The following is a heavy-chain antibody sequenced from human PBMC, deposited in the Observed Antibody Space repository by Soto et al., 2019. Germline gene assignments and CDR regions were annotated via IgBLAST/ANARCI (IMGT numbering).Heavy chain of an antibody. CDR1: GFTFSNYW. D-gene: IGHD3-10*01. Sequence: PGGSLRLSCAASGFTFSNYWMTWVRQAPGKGLEWVANIIQEGNEKYYVDSVKGRFTISRDNAKDSLYLQMNSLRAEDTAVYYCARVRQLRRVNDGFDIWGQGTMVTVSS. CDR3: ARVRQLRRVNDGFDI. CDR2: IIQEGNEK. J-gene: IGHJ3*02. V-gene: IGHV3-7*01.